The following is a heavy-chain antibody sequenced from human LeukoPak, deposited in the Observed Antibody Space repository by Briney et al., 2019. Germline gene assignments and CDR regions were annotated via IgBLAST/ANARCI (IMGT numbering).Heavy chain of an antibody. CDR2: IYSGGST. Sequence: GGSLRPSCAASGFTVSSNYMSWVRQAPGKGLEWVSVIYSGGSTYYADSVKGRFTISRDNSKNTLYLQMNSLRAEDTAVYYCARERGEWELLPCDYWGQGTLVTVSS. CDR3: ARERGEWELLPCDY. V-gene: IGHV3-53*01. CDR1: GFTVSSNY. D-gene: IGHD1-26*01. J-gene: IGHJ4*02.